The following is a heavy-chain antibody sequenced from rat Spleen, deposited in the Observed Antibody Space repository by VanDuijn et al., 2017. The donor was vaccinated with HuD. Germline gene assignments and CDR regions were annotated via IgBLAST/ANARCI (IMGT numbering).Heavy chain of an antibody. CDR1: GFTFSDYY. D-gene: IGHD3-3*01. CDR2: ISYDGSST. Sequence: EVQLVESDGGLVQPRRSLKLSCAASGFTFSDYYMAWVRQAPTKGLEWVATISYDGSSTYYRDSVKGRFTISRDNAKDTGYLHMNNLRSEDTAMYYCTGGGHSALNWFAYWGQGTLVTVSS. V-gene: IGHV5-29*01. J-gene: IGHJ3*01. CDR3: TGGGHSALNWFAY.